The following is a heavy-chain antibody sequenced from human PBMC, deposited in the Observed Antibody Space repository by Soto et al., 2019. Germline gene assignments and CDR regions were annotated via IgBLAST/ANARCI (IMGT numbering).Heavy chain of an antibody. Sequence: QVQLVESGGGVVQPGRSLRLSCAASGFTFSTYGMHWVRQAPGKGLEWVAVIWYDGSNKNYADSVKGRFTISRDNSKKALSLKVHKQRAEDRAVYYCARDDGGYCSGGSCYSSGCFDPWGHGTLVTVSS. CDR3: ARDDGGYCSGGSCYSSGCFDP. CDR1: GFTFSTYG. J-gene: IGHJ5*02. CDR2: IWYDGSNK. D-gene: IGHD2-15*01. V-gene: IGHV3-33*01.